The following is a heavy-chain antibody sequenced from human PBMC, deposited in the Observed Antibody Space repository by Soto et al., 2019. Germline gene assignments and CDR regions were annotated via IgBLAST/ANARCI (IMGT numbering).Heavy chain of an antibody. CDR1: GFTFSSYP. CDR2: ISSTGGTI. D-gene: IGHD6-13*01. V-gene: IGHV3-64*04. J-gene: IGHJ2*01. CDR3: ARDGIAAASRDFDL. Sequence: AQLVESGGGLVQPGGSLRLSCSASGFTFSSYPMHWVRQAPGKGLEHVSTISSTGGTIYYADSVKGRFTISRDNAKNSLYLQMNSLRDEDTAVYYCARDGIAAASRDFDLWGRGTLVTVSS.